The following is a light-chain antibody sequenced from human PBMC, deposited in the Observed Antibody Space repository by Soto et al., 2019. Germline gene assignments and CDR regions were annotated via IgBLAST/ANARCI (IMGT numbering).Light chain of an antibody. Sequence: DIQLTQSPSFLSASVGDRVTITCRASQGISSYLAWYQQKPGKAPKLLIYAASTLQSGVPSRLSVSGSGTEFTLTISSLQPEDFATYYCQQLNSYPFTFGGGTKVEIK. J-gene: IGKJ4*01. CDR3: QQLNSYPFT. CDR1: QGISSY. CDR2: AAS. V-gene: IGKV1-9*01.